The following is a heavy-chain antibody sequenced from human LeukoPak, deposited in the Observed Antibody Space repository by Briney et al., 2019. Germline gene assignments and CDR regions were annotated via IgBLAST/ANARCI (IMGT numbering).Heavy chain of an antibody. CDR1: GGSFSGYY. CDR2: INHSGST. Sequence: PSETLSLTCAVYGGSFSGYYWSWIRQPPGKGLEWIGEINHSGSTNYNPSLKSRVTISVDTSKYQFSLKLSSVTAADTAVYYCARVRGYWGYYFDYWGQGTLVTVSS. CDR3: ARVRGYWGYYFDY. V-gene: IGHV4-34*01. J-gene: IGHJ4*02. D-gene: IGHD2-21*02.